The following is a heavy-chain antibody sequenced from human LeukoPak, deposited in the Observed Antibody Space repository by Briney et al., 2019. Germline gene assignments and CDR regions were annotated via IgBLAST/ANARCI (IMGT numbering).Heavy chain of an antibody. V-gene: IGHV7-4-1*02. CDR2: IARNTGNP. CDR1: GYTFSTYS. CDR3: ARHAMGWNDVDAFDI. J-gene: IGHJ3*02. D-gene: IGHD1-1*01. Sequence: ASVKVSCKTPGYTFSTYSMNWMRQAPVQGLEWMGCIARNTGNPTYAPHFTGRFVFSVDTAVSTAYLQITSLEAEDTALYYCARHAMGWNDVDAFDIWGQGTMVTVSS.